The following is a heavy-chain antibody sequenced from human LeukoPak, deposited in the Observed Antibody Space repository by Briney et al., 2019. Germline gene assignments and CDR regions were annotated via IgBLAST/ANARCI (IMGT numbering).Heavy chain of an antibody. Sequence: GGSLRLSCAASGFTFSSYGMHWVRQAPGKGLEWVAVMSYDGSNKYHADSVKGRFTISRDTSKNTLYLQMNSLRAEDTAVYHCAKADTAMVTSSSSLDYWGQGTLVTVSS. V-gene: IGHV3-30*18. CDR3: AKADTAMVTSSSSLDY. J-gene: IGHJ4*02. D-gene: IGHD5-18*01. CDR1: GFTFSSYG. CDR2: MSYDGSNK.